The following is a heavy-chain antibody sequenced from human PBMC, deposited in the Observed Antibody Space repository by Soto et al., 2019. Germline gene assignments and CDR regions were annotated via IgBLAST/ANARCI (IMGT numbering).Heavy chain of an antibody. CDR3: AKGRYGEFDY. J-gene: IGHJ4*02. V-gene: IGHV3-23*01. Sequence: GCPGLSCAASGFTFSSYAMSWVRQAPGKGLEWVSAISGSGGSTYYADSVKGRFTISRDNSKNTLYLQMNSLRAEDTAVYYCAKGRYGEFDYWGQGTLVTDSS. D-gene: IGHD4-17*01. CDR1: GFTFSSYA. CDR2: ISGSGGST.